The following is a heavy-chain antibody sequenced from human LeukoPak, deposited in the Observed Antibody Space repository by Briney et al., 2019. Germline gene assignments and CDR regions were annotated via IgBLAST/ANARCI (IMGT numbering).Heavy chain of an antibody. CDR2: ISGSGGST. D-gene: IGHD1-7*01. V-gene: IGHV3-23*01. Sequence: PGGSLRLSCAASGFTFSSYAVSWVRQAPGKGLEWVSAISGSGGSTYYADSVKGRFTISRDNSKNTLYLQMNSLRAEDTAVYYCAKDSVWYNWNYGSFDYWGQGTLVTVSS. CDR3: AKDSVWYNWNYGSFDY. CDR1: GFTFSSYA. J-gene: IGHJ4*02.